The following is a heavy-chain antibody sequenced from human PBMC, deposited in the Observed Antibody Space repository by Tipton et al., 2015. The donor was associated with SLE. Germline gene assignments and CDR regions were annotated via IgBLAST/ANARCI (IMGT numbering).Heavy chain of an antibody. CDR1: GGSISSYY. Sequence: GLVNPSETLSLTCTVPGGSISSYYWSGIRQPPGKVLGWIGYIYYIGSTNYNPSLKSRVTISVDTSKNQFSLKLSSVTAADTAVYYCARDRWGATRAFDYWGQGTLVTVSS. V-gene: IGHV4-59*01. CDR3: ARDRWGATRAFDY. J-gene: IGHJ4*02. D-gene: IGHD1-26*01. CDR2: IYYIGST.